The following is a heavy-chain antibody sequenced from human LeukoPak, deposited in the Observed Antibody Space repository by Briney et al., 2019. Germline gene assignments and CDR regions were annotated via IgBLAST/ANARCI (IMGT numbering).Heavy chain of an antibody. CDR1: GYSFSTYT. CDR3: AREIDRDDYNRFFDY. D-gene: IGHD5-24*01. J-gene: IGHJ4*02. V-gene: IGHV1-3*01. CDR2: INAGNGNT. Sequence: GASVKVSCKASGYSFSTYTMNCVRQAPGQRLEWMGWINAGNGNTKYSQKFQGRVTITRDTSASTAYMEMRSLRSEDTAVYYCAREIDRDDYNRFFDYWGQGTLVTVSS.